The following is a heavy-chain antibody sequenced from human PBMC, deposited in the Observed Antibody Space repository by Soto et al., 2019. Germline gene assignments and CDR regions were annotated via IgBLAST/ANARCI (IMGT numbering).Heavy chain of an antibody. CDR1: GGSFSGYY. V-gene: IGHV4-34*01. D-gene: IGHD2-2*01. CDR2: INHSGST. Sequence: SETLSLTCAVYGGSFSGYYWSWIRQPPGKGLEWIGEINHSGSTNYNPSLKSRVTISVDTSKNQFSLKLSSVTAADTAVYYCARLTSFVVVPAARGQDVWGQGTTVTVSS. J-gene: IGHJ6*02. CDR3: ARLTSFVVVPAARGQDV.